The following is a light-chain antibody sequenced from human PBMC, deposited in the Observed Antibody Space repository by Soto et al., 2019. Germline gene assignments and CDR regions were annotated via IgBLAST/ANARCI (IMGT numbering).Light chain of an antibody. CDR1: SSNIGTNT. CDR2: NNN. V-gene: IGLV1-44*01. Sequence: QSVLTQPPSASGTPGQRVTISCSGSSSNIGTNTVNWFQQLPGTAPQLLIYNNNQRPSGVPDRFSGSKSGTSASLAISGLQSEDEADYYCAAYDGSLDGWVFGGGTKVTVL. CDR3: AAYDGSLDGWV. J-gene: IGLJ3*02.